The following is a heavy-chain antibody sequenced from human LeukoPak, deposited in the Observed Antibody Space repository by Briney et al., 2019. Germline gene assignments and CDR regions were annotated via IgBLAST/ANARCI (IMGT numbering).Heavy chain of an antibody. J-gene: IGHJ5*02. CDR1: GGSISSSNW. V-gene: IGHV4-4*02. CDR2: IYHSGST. CDR3: ARLKGGYDILTGSKFGFDP. Sequence: SETLSLTCAVSGGSISSSNWWSWVRQPPGKGLEWIGEIYHSGSTNYNPSLKSRVTISVDKSKNQFSLKLSSVTAADTAVYYCARLKGGYDILTGSKFGFDPWGQGTLVTVSS. D-gene: IGHD3-9*01.